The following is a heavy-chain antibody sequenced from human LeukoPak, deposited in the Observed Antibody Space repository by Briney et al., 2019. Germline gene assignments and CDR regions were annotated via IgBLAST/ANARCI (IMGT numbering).Heavy chain of an antibody. V-gene: IGHV3-30*02. CDR1: GFTFSNYG. D-gene: IGHD3-22*01. CDR3: AKDRSFYYDSSGHGPLVY. Sequence: GGSLRLSCAASGFTFSNYGMHWVRQAPGKGLEWVTFIRYDGSNKYYADSVKGRFTISRDNSKNTLYLQMNSLRAEDSAVYNCAKDRSFYYDSSGHGPLVYWGQGTLVTVSS. J-gene: IGHJ4*02. CDR2: IRYDGSNK.